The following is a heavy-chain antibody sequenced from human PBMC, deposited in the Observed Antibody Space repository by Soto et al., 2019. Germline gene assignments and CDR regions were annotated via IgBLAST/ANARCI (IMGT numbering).Heavy chain of an antibody. Sequence: ETLSISCAASGFAFSSYVMNWVRKAPGKGLEWVSSIWLSGGSTYYADSVKGRFTISRDNSKNTQHLQMNSLRAEDTAVYYCAKEPRSSWYYFDYWGQGTLVTVSS. J-gene: IGHJ4*02. CDR3: AKEPRSSWYYFDY. CDR2: IWLSGGST. V-gene: IGHV3-23*01. CDR1: GFAFSSYV. D-gene: IGHD6-13*01.